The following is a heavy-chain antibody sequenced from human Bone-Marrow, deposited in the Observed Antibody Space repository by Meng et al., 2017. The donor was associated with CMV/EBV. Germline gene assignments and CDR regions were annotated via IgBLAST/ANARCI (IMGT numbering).Heavy chain of an antibody. CDR2: IKQDGSEK. CDR3: ARGSTVTTLRPY. V-gene: IGHV3-7*01. CDR1: GFTSSSYW. D-gene: IGHD4-17*01. J-gene: IGHJ4*02. Sequence: GGSLRLSCAASGFTSSSYWMSWVRQAPGKGLEWVANIKQDGSEKYYVDSVKGRFTISRDNAKNSLYLQMNSLRAEDTAVYYCARGSTVTTLRPYWGQGTLVTVSS.